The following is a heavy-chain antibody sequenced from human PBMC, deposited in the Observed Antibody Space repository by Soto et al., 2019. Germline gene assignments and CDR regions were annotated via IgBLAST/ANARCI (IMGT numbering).Heavy chain of an antibody. CDR2: INHTGGT. D-gene: IGHD3-3*01. J-gene: IGHJ5*02. CDR1: GGSVNGYY. Sequence: PSETLSLTCAVYGGSVNGYYWNWIRQPPGKGLEWIGEINHTGGTHYNQSRKSRVTMSVDTSKNQFSLRLSSVTAADTAIYYCSTRITVFGLLIPPFDPWGQGTQVTVSS. V-gene: IGHV4-34*01. CDR3: STRITVFGLLIPPFDP.